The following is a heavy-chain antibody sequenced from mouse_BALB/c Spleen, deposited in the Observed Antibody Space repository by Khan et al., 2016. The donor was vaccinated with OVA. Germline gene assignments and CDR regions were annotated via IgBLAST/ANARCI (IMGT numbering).Heavy chain of an antibody. CDR2: IHYSGTT. CDR3: VRFDGYYDAMDY. J-gene: IGHJ4*01. Sequence: EVQLQESGPDLVKPSQSLSLTCTVTDYSITSDYSWHWIRQFPGNKLEWMGYIHYSGTTNYSPSLKSRISITRDTSKNQFFLQLNSVTTEDTATYYCVRFDGYYDAMDYWGQGTSVTVSS. CDR1: DYSITSDYS. D-gene: IGHD2-3*01. V-gene: IGHV3-1*02.